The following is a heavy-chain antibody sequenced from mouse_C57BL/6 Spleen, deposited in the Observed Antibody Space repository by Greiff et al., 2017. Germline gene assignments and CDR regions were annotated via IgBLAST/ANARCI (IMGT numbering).Heavy chain of an antibody. V-gene: IGHV1-7*01. CDR2: INPSSGYT. CDR3: ARRSSYWYIDV. D-gene: IGHD1-1*01. J-gene: IGHJ1*03. Sequence: VQGVESGAELAKPGASVKLSCKASGYTFTSYWMHWVKQRPGQGLEWIGYINPSSGYTKYNQKFKDKATLTANKSSSTAYMQLSILTYEDTAVYYCARRSSYWYIDVWGTGTTVTVSS. CDR1: GYTFTSYW.